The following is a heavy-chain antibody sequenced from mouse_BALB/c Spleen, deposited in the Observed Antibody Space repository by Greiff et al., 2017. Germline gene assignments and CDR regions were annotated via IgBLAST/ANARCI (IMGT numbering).Heavy chain of an antibody. CDR3: TRELLRFYAMDY. CDR2: IDPETGGT. Sequence: VQLQQSGAELVRPGASVTLSCKASGYTFTDYEMHWVKQTPVHGLEWIGAIDPETGGTAYNQKFKGKATLTADKSSSTAYMELRSLTSEDSAVYYCTRELLRFYAMDYWGQGTSVTVSS. V-gene: IGHV1-15*01. J-gene: IGHJ4*01. D-gene: IGHD1-1*01. CDR1: GYTFTDYE.